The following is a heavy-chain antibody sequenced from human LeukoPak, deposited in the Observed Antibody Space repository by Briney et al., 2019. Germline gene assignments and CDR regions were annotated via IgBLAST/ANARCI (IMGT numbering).Heavy chain of an antibody. Sequence: PGGSLRLSCAASGFTFTSYSMSWVRQAPGKGLEWVSGTSDRGDYTYYADSVKGRFTISRDSSKNTLFLQMNSLRAEDTAKYYCTKDYCGKFCSAVWGQGTTVTVSS. J-gene: IGHJ6*02. CDR3: TKDYCGKFCSAV. CDR2: TSDRGDYT. V-gene: IGHV3-23*01. CDR1: GFTFTSYS. D-gene: IGHD3-9*01.